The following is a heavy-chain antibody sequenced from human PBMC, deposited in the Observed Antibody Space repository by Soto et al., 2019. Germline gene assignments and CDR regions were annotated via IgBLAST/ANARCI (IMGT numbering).Heavy chain of an antibody. D-gene: IGHD2-8*01. CDR2: INPKSGGT. Sequence: ASGKVSWKASGYSFTDYHIHWVRQAPGQGLEWLGRINPKSGGTSTAQKFQGWVTMTTDTSISTASMELTRLTSDDTAIYYCARGDSTDCSNGVCSFFYNHDMDVWGQGTTV. CDR1: GYSFTDYH. CDR3: ARGDSTDCSNGVCSFFYNHDMDV. V-gene: IGHV1-2*04. J-gene: IGHJ6*02.